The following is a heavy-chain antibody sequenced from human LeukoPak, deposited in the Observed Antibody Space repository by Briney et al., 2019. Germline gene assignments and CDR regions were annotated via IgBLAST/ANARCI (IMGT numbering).Heavy chain of an antibody. CDR3: ARVRPGYVDY. CDR1: GFTFSSYI. J-gene: IGHJ4*02. CDR2: ISSSSTTI. D-gene: IGHD3-10*01. V-gene: IGHV3-48*02. Sequence: AGGSLRLSCAASGFTFSSYIMNWVRQAPGKGLEWVSYISSSSTTISYADSVKGRFTISRDNAKNSLYLQMNSLRDEDTAVYYCARVRPGYVDYWGQGTLVTVSS.